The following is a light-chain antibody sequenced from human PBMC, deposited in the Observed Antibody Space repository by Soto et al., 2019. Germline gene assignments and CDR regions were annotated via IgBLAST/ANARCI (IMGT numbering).Light chain of an antibody. CDR2: DVT. V-gene: IGLV2-14*03. CDR1: CSDVGGYNY. J-gene: IGLJ1*01. CDR3: SSYTSSNSYV. Sequence: QSALTQPASVSGSPGQWTTISCTGTCSDVGGYNYVSWYQHHPGKAPKLMIYDVTNRPSGVSNRFSGSKSGNTASLTISGLQTEDEADYYCSSYTSSNSYVFGTGTKLTVL.